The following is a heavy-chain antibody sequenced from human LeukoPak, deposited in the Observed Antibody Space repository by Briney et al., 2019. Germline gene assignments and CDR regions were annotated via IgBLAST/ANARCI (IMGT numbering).Heavy chain of an antibody. CDR2: IIPIFGTA. Sequence: SVKVSCKASGGTFSSYAISWVRQAPGQGLEWMGGIIPIFGTANYAQKFQGRVTITADESTSTAYMELSSLRSEDTAVYYCARVVGVPGITIFGVVPNHIPMDVWGQGTTVTVSS. CDR1: GGTFSSYA. D-gene: IGHD3-3*01. V-gene: IGHV1-69*13. CDR3: ARVVGVPGITIFGVVPNHIPMDV. J-gene: IGHJ6*02.